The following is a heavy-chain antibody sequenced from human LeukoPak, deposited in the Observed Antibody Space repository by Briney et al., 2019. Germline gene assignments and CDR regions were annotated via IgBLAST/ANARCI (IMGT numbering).Heavy chain of an antibody. V-gene: IGHV4-38-2*01. D-gene: IGHD6-6*01. CDR1: GYSISSGYY. Sequence: SETLSLTCGVSGYSISSGYYWGWIRQPPGKGLEWIGSIYHSGSTYYNPSLKSRVTISVDTSKNQFSLKLTSVTAADTAVYYCARHPYSSSYYFDYWGQGTLVTVSS. J-gene: IGHJ4*02. CDR3: ARHPYSSSYYFDY. CDR2: IYHSGST.